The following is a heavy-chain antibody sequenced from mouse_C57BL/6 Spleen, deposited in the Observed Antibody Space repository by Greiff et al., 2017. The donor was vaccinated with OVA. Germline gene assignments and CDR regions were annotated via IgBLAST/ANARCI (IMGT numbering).Heavy chain of an antibody. CDR1: GFTFSSYA. CDR2: ISDGGSYT. CDR3: ARSYYSNYPWYFDV. V-gene: IGHV5-4*01. J-gene: IGHJ1*03. Sequence: EVQVVESGGGLVKPGGSLKLSCAASGFTFSSYAMSWVRQTPEKRLEWVATISDGGSYTYYPDNVKGRFTISRDNAKNNLYLQMSHLKSEDTAMYYCARSYYSNYPWYFDVWGTGTTVTVSS. D-gene: IGHD2-5*01.